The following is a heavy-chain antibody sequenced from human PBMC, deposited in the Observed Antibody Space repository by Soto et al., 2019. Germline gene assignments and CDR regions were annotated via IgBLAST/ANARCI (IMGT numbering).Heavy chain of an antibody. V-gene: IGHV5-10-1*01. CDR1: GYSFTSYW. CDR3: GGGPYYYGSGSYYNTYYYYGMDV. D-gene: IGHD3-10*01. J-gene: IGHJ6*02. Sequence: GESLKISCQGSGYSFTSYWISWVRQMPGKGLEWVGRIDPSDSYTNYSPSFQGHVTISADKSISTAYLQWSSLKASDTAMYYCGGGPYYYGSGSYYNTYYYYGMDVWGQGTTVTVSS. CDR2: IDPSDSYT.